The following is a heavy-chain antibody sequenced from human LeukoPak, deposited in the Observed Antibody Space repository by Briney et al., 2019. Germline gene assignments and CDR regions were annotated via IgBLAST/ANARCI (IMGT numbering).Heavy chain of an antibody. D-gene: IGHD3-10*01. Sequence: GGSLRLSCAASGFSFSNNAMTWVRQAPGKGLEWVSTINYSGGTTYYADSMKGRFTISRDNSKNTLYLQMNSLRAEDTAVYYCAKSVGTMVRGVIDYYYMDVWGKGTTVTISS. V-gene: IGHV3-23*01. CDR2: INYSGGTT. J-gene: IGHJ6*03. CDR3: AKSVGTMVRGVIDYYYMDV. CDR1: GFSFSNNA.